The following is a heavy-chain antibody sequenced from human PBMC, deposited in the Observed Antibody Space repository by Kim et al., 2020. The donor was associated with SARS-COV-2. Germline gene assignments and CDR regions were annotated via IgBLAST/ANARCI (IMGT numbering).Heavy chain of an antibody. Sequence: GGSLRLSCAASGFTFSSYSMNWVRQAPGKGLEWVSYISSSSSTIYYADSVKGRFTISRDNAKNSLYLQMNSLRAEDTAVYYCARDLVSSSWLYYYYGMDVWGQGTTVTVSS. D-gene: IGHD6-13*01. CDR3: ARDLVSSSWLYYYYGMDV. J-gene: IGHJ6*02. CDR1: GFTFSSYS. V-gene: IGHV3-48*04. CDR2: ISSSSSTI.